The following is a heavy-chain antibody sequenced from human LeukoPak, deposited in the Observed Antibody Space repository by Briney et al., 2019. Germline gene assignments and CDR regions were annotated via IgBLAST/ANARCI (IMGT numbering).Heavy chain of an antibody. V-gene: IGHV1-2*02. CDR2: INSNSGGI. J-gene: IGHJ4*02. CDR1: GYTFTDYY. D-gene: IGHD6-6*01. CDR3: ARTSIAARRADFDY. Sequence: GASVRVSCKTSGYTFTDYYIHWMRQAPGQGLEWMGWINSNSGGISSAQKFQGRVTLTRDTPARTVFMELNRLTSDDTAVYYCARTSIAARRADFDYWGQGTVVTVSS.